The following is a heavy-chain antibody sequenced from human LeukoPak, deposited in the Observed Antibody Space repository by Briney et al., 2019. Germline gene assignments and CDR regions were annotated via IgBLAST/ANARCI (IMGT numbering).Heavy chain of an antibody. CDR1: GFTFSSYN. V-gene: IGHV3-21*01. D-gene: IGHD6-6*01. J-gene: IGHJ3*02. CDR2: ISSSSSYI. Sequence: AGGSLRLSCAASGFTFSSYNMNWVRQAPGKGLEWVSSISSSSSYIYYADSVKGRFTISRDNAKNSLYLQMNSLRAEDTAVYYCARESAYSSSALGAFDIWGQGTMVTVSS. CDR3: ARESAYSSSALGAFDI.